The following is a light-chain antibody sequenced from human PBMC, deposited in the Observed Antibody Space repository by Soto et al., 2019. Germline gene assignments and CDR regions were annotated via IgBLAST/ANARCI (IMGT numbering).Light chain of an antibody. CDR3: SSYAGSNTYV. Sequence: QSALTQPPSASGSPGQSVTISCTGTSSDVGTYNSVSWCQQHPGKAPKLMIYEVTKRPSGVPDRFSASKSGNTASLTVSGLQAEDEADYYCSSYAGSNTYVFGTGTKLTVL. V-gene: IGLV2-8*01. CDR1: SSDVGTYNS. CDR2: EVT. J-gene: IGLJ1*01.